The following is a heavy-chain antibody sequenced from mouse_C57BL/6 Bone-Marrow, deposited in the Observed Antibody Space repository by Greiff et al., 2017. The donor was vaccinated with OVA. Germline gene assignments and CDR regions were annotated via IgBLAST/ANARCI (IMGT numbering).Heavy chain of an antibody. J-gene: IGHJ3*01. CDR1: GFNIKNTY. V-gene: IGHV14-3*01. CDR2: IDPANGNT. CDR3: ARHGNWGGWFAY. D-gene: IGHD2-1*01. Sequence: EVQLQQSVAELVRPGASVKLSCTASGFNIKNTYMPWVKQRPEQGLEWIGRIDPANGNTKYAPKFQGKATITADTSSNTAYLQLSSLTSEDTAIYYCARHGNWGGWFAYWGQGTLVTVSA.